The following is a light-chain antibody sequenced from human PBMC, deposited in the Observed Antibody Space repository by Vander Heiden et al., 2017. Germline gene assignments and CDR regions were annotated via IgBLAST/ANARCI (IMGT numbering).Light chain of an antibody. V-gene: IGLV2-14*01. J-gene: IGLJ1*01. CDR3: SSYTSSITYV. CDR1: SSDVGGYNY. CDR2: DVS. Sequence: QSALTPPASVSGSPGQSITISCTGTSSDVGGYNYVSWYQQHPGKAPKLMIYDVSNRPSGVSNRFSGSKSGNTASLTISGLQAEDEADYYCSSYTSSITYVFGTGTKVTVL.